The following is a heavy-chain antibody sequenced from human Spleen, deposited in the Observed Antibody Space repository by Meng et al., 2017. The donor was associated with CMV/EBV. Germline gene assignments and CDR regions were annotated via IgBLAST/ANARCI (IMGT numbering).Heavy chain of an antibody. Sequence: SETLSLTCTVSGGSISSGDYYWSWIRQPPGKGLEWIGYIYYSGSTYYNPSLKSRVTISVDTSKNQFSLKLSSVTAADTAVYYCASTRYYDSSGYWDYWGQGTLVTVSS. V-gene: IGHV4-30-4*08. CDR3: ASTRYYDSSGYWDY. J-gene: IGHJ4*02. D-gene: IGHD3-22*01. CDR2: IYYSGST. CDR1: GGSISSGDYY.